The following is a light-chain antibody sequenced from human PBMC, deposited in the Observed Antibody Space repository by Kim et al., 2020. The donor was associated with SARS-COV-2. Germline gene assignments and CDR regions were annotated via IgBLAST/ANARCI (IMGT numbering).Light chain of an antibody. CDR3: QVWDHRTAVV. J-gene: IGLJ2*01. V-gene: IGLV3-9*01. Sequence: SYELTQPPSLSVAMGQTAKITCGGNNIENRNVHWSQQKPGHAPVVVFYRDNRRPSGIPERFSGSNSGNTATLTISRAQAADEADYYCQVWDHRTAVVFVGGTQLTVL. CDR2: RDN. CDR1: NIENRN.